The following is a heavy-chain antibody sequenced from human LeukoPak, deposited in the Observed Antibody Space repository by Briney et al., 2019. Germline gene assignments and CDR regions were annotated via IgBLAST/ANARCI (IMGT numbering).Heavy chain of an antibody. CDR1: GGSFSGYY. Sequence: PSETLSLICAVYGGSFSGYYWRWIRQPPGKGLEWIGEINHSGSTNYNPSLKSRVTISVDTSKNQFSLKLSSVTAADTAVYYCARGLGIAAAGTLFDYWGQGTLVTVSS. CDR2: INHSGST. CDR3: ARGLGIAAAGTLFDY. D-gene: IGHD6-13*01. J-gene: IGHJ4*02. V-gene: IGHV4-34*01.